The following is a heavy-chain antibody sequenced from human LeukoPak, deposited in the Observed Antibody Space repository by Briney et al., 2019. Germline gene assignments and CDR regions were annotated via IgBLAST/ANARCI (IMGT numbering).Heavy chain of an antibody. CDR2: ISAYNGNT. V-gene: IGHV1-18*01. D-gene: IGHD4-17*01. J-gene: IGHJ4*02. CDR3: AKENYGDSYFDY. CDR1: GYTFTSYG. Sequence: ASVKVSCKASGYTFTSYGISWVRQAPGQGLEWMGWISAYNGNTNYAQKLQGRVTMTTDTSTSTAYMELRSLRSDDTAVYYCAKENYGDSYFDYWGQGTLVTASS.